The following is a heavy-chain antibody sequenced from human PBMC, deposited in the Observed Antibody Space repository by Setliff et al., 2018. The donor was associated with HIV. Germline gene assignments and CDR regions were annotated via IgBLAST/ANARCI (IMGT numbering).Heavy chain of an antibody. J-gene: IGHJ4*02. CDR2: IYYSGST. D-gene: IGHD5-12*01. CDR3: ARQVSIPGVAITPVDY. Sequence: SETLSLTCTVSGGSISSYYWSWIRQPPGKGLEWIGYIYYSGSTNYNPSLKSRLTISVDTSKSQFSLRLTSVTAADTAIYYCARQVSIPGVAITPVDYWGQGALVTVSS. V-gene: IGHV4-59*08. CDR1: GGSISSYY.